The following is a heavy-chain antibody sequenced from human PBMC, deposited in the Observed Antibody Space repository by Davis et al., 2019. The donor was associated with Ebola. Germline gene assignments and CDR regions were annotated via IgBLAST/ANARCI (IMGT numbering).Heavy chain of an antibody. D-gene: IGHD5-24*01. CDR1: GGSFSDYY. V-gene: IGHV4-59*01. Sequence: MPSETLSLICAVYGGSFSDYYWNWIRQPPGKGLEWLGYIYYSGSTNYNPSLKSRVTISVDTSKNQFSLKLSSVTAADTAVYYCARGVRLLQGFCYFDYWGQGTLVTVSS. CDR3: ARGVRLLQGFCYFDY. J-gene: IGHJ4*02. CDR2: IYYSGST.